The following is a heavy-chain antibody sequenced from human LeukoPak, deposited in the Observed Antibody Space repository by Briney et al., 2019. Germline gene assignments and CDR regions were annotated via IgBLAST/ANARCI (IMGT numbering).Heavy chain of an antibody. D-gene: IGHD3-22*01. V-gene: IGHV4-31*03. J-gene: IGHJ4*02. Sequence: SETLSLTCTVSGGSISSGGYYWSWIRQHPGKGLEWIGYIHYSGSTYYNPSLKSRVTISVDTSKNQFSLKLSSVTAADTAVYYCARADYYDSRVDYWGQGTLVTVSS. CDR3: ARADYYDSRVDY. CDR2: IHYSGST. CDR1: GGSISSGGYY.